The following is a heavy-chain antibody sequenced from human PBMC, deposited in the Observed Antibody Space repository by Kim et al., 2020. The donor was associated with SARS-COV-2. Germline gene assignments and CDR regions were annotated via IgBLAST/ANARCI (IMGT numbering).Heavy chain of an antibody. Sequence: GGSLRLSCSASGFTFSSYAMHWVRQAPGKGLEYVSAISSNGGSTYYADSVKGRFTISRDNSKNTLYLQMSSLRAEDTAVYYCVKPSYSSSWYQEGHFDYWGQGTLVTVSS. CDR1: GFTFSSYA. CDR3: VKPSYSSSWYQEGHFDY. J-gene: IGHJ4*02. V-gene: IGHV3-64D*09. CDR2: ISSNGGST. D-gene: IGHD6-13*01.